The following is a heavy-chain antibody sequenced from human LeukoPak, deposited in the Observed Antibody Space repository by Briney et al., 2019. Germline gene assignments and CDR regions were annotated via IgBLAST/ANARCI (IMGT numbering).Heavy chain of an antibody. V-gene: IGHV3-7*01. CDR3: AKWGPHCVGDYCPALDS. CDR2: RSQDGSKK. D-gene: IGHD2-21*02. Sequence: WGSLRLSCAASGFTISSNYMNWVRQAPGKGQELVANRSQDGSKKVYADSMKARSTISRDTAKESLYLQLNSLRADDTAVYYCAKWGPHCVGDYCPALDSWGQGNLVTVSS. J-gene: IGHJ4*02. CDR1: GFTISSNY.